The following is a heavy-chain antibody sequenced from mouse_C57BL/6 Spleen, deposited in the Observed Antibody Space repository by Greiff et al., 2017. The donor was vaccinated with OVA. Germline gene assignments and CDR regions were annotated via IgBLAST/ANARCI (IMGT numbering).Heavy chain of an antibody. CDR3: ARVYSNYDYYAMDY. Sequence: ESGPGLVKPSQSLSLTCSVTGYSITSGYYWNWIRQFPGNKLEWMGYISYDGSNNYNPSLKNRISITRDTSKNQFFLKLNSVTTEDTATYYCARVYSNYDYYAMDYWGQGTSVTVSS. CDR2: ISYDGSN. V-gene: IGHV3-6*01. J-gene: IGHJ4*01. CDR1: GYSITSGYY. D-gene: IGHD2-5*01.